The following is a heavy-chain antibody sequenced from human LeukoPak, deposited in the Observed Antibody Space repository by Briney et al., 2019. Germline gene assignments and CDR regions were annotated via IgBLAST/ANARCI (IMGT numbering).Heavy chain of an antibody. D-gene: IGHD3-9*01. Sequence: SGPALVKPTQTLTLTCSFSGFSLRTSGMRVSWIRQPPGKALEWLARLDWDDDKFYSTSLKTRLTISKDTSKHQVVLTMTNMDPVDTATYYCARTGYYASTGYFDYWGQGTLVTVSS. J-gene: IGHJ4*02. V-gene: IGHV2-70*04. CDR1: GFSLRTSGMR. CDR2: LDWDDDK. CDR3: ARTGYYASTGYFDY.